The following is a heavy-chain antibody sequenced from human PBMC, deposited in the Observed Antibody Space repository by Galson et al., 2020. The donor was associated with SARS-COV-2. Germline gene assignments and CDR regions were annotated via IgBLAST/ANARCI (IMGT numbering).Heavy chain of an antibody. J-gene: IGHJ4*02. CDR1: GGSISSGGSS. V-gene: IGHV4-30-4*07. Sequence: SETLSLTCAVPGGSISSGGSSWTWIRQPPGKGLEWIGYLYHSGSTYYNPSLRSRVTLSLDKSNNQFSLKLSSVTAADTAVYYCARVLEVRAITGTDYFDSWGQGTPVTVSS. D-gene: IGHD1-26*01. CDR2: LYHSGST. CDR3: ARVLEVRAITGTDYFDS.